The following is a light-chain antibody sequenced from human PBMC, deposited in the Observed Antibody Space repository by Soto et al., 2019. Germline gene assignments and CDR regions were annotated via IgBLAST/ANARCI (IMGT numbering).Light chain of an antibody. Sequence: DIQMTQSPSSLSASVGDRVTITCRSSQSISRSLNWYQQRPGKGPKFLIYAASSLQSGVPPRFSGSGSGTDFSLSISSLQPEDFATYYCQQNYTISFTFGPGTKVDIK. V-gene: IGKV1-39*01. CDR1: QSISRS. J-gene: IGKJ3*01. CDR3: QQNYTISFT. CDR2: AAS.